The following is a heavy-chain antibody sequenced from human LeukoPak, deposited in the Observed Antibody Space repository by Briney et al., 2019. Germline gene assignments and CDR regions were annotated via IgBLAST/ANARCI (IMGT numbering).Heavy chain of an antibody. CDR2: IDAGNGDT. CDR3: ARGSTSDWPLDH. J-gene: IGHJ4*02. Sequence: ASVKVSCKASGYTFSDYAMHWVRQAPGQRFEWMEWIDAGNGDTRYSQKFQGRVIITRDTSASTAYIELRSLRSEDTAMYYCARGSTSDWPLDHWGQETLVTISS. CDR1: GYTFSDYA. D-gene: IGHD2-2*01. V-gene: IGHV1-3*01.